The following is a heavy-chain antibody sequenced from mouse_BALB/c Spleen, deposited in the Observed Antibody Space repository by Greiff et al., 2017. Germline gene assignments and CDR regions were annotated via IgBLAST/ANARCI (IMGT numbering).Heavy chain of an antibody. Sequence: VQGVESGPGLVQPSQSLSITCTVSGFSLTSYGVHWVRQSPGKGLEWLGVIWSGGSTDYNAAFISRLSISKDNSKSQVFFKMNSLQANDTAIYYCARKRGYGYAMDYWGQGTSVTVSS. J-gene: IGHJ4*01. V-gene: IGHV2-2*02. CDR3: ARKRGYGYAMDY. CDR2: IWSGGST. CDR1: GFSLTSYG. D-gene: IGHD2-2*01.